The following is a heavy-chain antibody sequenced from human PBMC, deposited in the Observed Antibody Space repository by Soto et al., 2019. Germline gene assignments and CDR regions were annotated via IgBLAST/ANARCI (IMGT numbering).Heavy chain of an antibody. Sequence: ASVKVSCKASGFTFTSYAVHWVRQAPGQRLEWMGWINAGNGNTKYSQKFQGRVTITRDTSASTAYMELSSLRSEDTAVYYCARSIVVVTALDYWGQGTLVTVSS. CDR1: GFTFTSYA. D-gene: IGHD2-21*02. V-gene: IGHV1-3*01. J-gene: IGHJ4*02. CDR2: INAGNGNT. CDR3: ARSIVVVTALDY.